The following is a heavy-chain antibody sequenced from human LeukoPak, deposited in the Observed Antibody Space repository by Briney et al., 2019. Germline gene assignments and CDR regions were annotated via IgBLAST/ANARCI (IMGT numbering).Heavy chain of an antibody. Sequence: SVKVSCKASGGTFSSYAISWVRQAPGQGLEWIGGIIPIFGTANYAQKFKGRVTITTDESTSTAYMELSSLRSEDTAVCYCARADYYDSSGYLLEVYYFDNWGQGTLVTVSS. V-gene: IGHV1-69*05. J-gene: IGHJ4*02. CDR3: ARADYYDSSGYLLEVYYFDN. CDR2: IIPIFGTA. CDR1: GGTFSSYA. D-gene: IGHD3-22*01.